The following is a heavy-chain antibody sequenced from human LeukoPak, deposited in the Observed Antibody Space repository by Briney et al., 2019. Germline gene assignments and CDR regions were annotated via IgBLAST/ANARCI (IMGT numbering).Heavy chain of an antibody. V-gene: IGHV4-38-2*02. CDR1: GYSISSGYY. D-gene: IGHD6-19*01. CDR3: ARDSSGWPFDY. Sequence: SETLSLTCTVSGYSISSGYYWGWIRQPPGKGLEWIGSIYYSGSTYYNPSLKSRVTISVDTSKNQFSLKLSSVTAADTAVYYCARDSSGWPFDYWGQGTLVTVSS. J-gene: IGHJ4*02. CDR2: IYYSGST.